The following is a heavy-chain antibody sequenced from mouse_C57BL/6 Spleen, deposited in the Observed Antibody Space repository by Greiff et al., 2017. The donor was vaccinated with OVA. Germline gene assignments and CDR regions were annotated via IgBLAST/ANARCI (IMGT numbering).Heavy chain of an antibody. CDR1: GYAFSSSW. CDR3: ARSGELYYFDY. CDR2: IYPGDGDT. J-gene: IGHJ2*01. V-gene: IGHV1-82*01. D-gene: IGHD4-1*01. Sequence: QVQLQQSGPELVKPGASVKISCKASGYAFSSSWMNWVKQRPGKGLEWIGRIYPGDGDTNYNGKFKGKATLTADKSSSTAYMQLSSLTSEDSAVYVCARSGELYYFDYWGQGTTLTVSS.